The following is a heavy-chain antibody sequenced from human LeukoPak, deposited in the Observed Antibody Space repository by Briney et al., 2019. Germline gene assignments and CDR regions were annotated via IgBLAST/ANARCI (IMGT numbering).Heavy chain of an antibody. CDR1: NYSFTSYG. J-gene: IGHJ4*02. CDR3: ARDGSGVWFDY. CDR2: INAYNGDT. V-gene: IGHV1-18*01. D-gene: IGHD3-10*01. Sequence: ASVKVSCKASNYSFTSYGISWVRQAPGQGLEWMAWINAYNGDTNYAQKLQGRVTLTTETSTSTGYMELRSLRSDDTAVYYCARDGSGVWFDYWGQGTLVTVSS.